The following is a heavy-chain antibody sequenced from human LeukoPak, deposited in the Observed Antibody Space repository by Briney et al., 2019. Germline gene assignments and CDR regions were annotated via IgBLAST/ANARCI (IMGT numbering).Heavy chain of an antibody. V-gene: IGHV1-24*01. D-gene: IGHD3-22*01. CDR1: GYTLTELS. CDR3: ATWARGIVVVTPDY. J-gene: IGHJ4*02. CDR2: FDPEDGET. Sequence: ASVKVSCRVSGYTLTELSMHWVRQAPGKGLEWMGGFDPEDGETIYAQKFQGRVTMTEDTSTDTAYMELSSLRSEDTAVYYCATWARGIVVVTPDYWGQGTLVTVSS.